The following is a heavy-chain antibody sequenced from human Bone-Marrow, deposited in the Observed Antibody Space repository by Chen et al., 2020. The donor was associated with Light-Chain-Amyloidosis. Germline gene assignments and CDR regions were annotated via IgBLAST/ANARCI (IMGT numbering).Heavy chain of an antibody. D-gene: IGHD3-10*01. CDR2: VYYSGST. CDR1: GASISNYY. Sequence: QVQLQESGPGLVKPSETLSLTCTASGASISNYYWSWIRQPPGKGLEWIGYVYYSGSTNYNPSLKSRVTISVDTSKNQLSLKLNSVTAADTAVYYCARDRRFGNFDYWGQGTLVTVSS. J-gene: IGHJ4*02. V-gene: IGHV4-59*01. CDR3: ARDRRFGNFDY.